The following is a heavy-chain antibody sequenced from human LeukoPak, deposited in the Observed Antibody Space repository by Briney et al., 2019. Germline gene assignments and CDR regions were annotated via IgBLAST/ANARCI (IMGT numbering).Heavy chain of an antibody. CDR2: INHSGST. Sequence: SETLSHTCAVYGGSFSGYYWSWIRQPPGKGLEWIGEINHSGSTNYNPSLKSRVTISVDTSKNQFSLKLSSVTAADTAVYYCSVSSGHSDYWGQGTLVTVSS. J-gene: IGHJ4*02. V-gene: IGHV4-34*01. CDR3: SVSSGHSDY. CDR1: GGSFSGYY. D-gene: IGHD6-19*01.